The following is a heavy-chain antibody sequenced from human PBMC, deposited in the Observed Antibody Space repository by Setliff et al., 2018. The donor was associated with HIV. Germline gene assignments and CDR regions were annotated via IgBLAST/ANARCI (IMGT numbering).Heavy chain of an antibody. CDR1: GGSISSGSYF. CDR2: IYTSGST. D-gene: IGHD3-10*01. Sequence: PSETLSLPCTVSGGSISSGSYFWTWIRQPAGKGLEWIGRIYTSGSTNYNPSLKSRVTISVDTSKNQFSLKLSSVTAADTAVYYCARITMVRGVYYGMDVWGQGTTVTVSS. CDR3: ARITMVRGVYYGMDV. V-gene: IGHV4-61*02. J-gene: IGHJ6*02.